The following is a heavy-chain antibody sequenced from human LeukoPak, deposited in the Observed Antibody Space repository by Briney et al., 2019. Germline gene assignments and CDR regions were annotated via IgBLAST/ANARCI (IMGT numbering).Heavy chain of an antibody. CDR2: MNPNSGNT. Sequence: ASVKVSCKASGYTFTSYDINWVRQATGQGLEWMGWMNPNSGNTGYAQKFQGRVTITRNTSISTAYMELSSLRSEDTAVYYCARGPPEWELLRPTEYFQHWGQGTLVTVSS. CDR1: GYTFTSYD. D-gene: IGHD1-26*01. V-gene: IGHV1-8*03. CDR3: ARGPPEWELLRPTEYFQH. J-gene: IGHJ1*01.